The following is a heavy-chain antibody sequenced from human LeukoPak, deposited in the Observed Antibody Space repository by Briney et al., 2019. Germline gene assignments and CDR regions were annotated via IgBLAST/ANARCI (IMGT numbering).Heavy chain of an antibody. Sequence: SETLSLTCTVSGYSISSGYYWGWIRQPPGKGLEWIGSIYHSGTTYYNPSLKSRVTISVDTSKNLFSLKLTSVTAADTAVYYCARDQDYYGSGSYWNYWGQGTLVTVSS. CDR1: GYSISSGYY. V-gene: IGHV4-38-2*02. CDR2: IYHSGTT. D-gene: IGHD3-10*01. J-gene: IGHJ4*02. CDR3: ARDQDYYGSGSYWNY.